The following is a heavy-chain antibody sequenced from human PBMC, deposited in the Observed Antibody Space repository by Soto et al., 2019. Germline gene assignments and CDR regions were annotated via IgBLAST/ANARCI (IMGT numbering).Heavy chain of an antibody. D-gene: IGHD3-3*01. CDR3: ARKDCDFWSGCRDWFEP. Sequence: ASVKVSCRASGYTSTSYGISGVRQAAGQGLEWMGWISAYNGNTNYAQKLQGRVTMTTDTSTSTAYMELRSLRPDYTAVYYCARKDCDFWSGCRDWFEPLGRGNLFRVSS. CDR1: GYTSTSYG. V-gene: IGHV1-18*04. CDR2: ISAYNGNT. J-gene: IGHJ5*02.